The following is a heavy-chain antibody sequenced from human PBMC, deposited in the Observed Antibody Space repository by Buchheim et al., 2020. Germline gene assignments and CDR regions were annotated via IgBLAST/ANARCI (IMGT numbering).Heavy chain of an antibody. D-gene: IGHD3-9*01. Sequence: VQLVESGGGVVQPGRSLRLSCAASGFTFSSYAMHWVRQAPGKGLEWVGRIKSKTDGGTTDYAAPVKGRFTISRDVSKNTLYLQMNSLKTEDTAVYYCTTEPDVLRYFDWSKKPPPVGDYWGQGTL. CDR2: IKSKTDGGTT. J-gene: IGHJ4*02. CDR1: GFTFSSYA. V-gene: IGHV3-15*07. CDR3: TTEPDVLRYFDWSKKPPPVGDY.